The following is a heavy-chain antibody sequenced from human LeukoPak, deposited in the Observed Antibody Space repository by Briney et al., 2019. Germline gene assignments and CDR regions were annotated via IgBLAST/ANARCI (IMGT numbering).Heavy chain of an antibody. D-gene: IGHD3-10*01. V-gene: IGHV1-46*01. CDR2: INPSGGST. J-gene: IGHJ4*02. CDR1: GYTFTSYY. CDR3: ARDGGNYYGSGSYYKGFDY. Sequence: ASVKVSCKASGYTFTSYYMHRVRQTPGQGLEWMGIINPSGGSTSYAQKFQGRVTMTRDTSTRTVYMELSSLRSGDTAVYYCARDGGNYYGSGSYYKGFDYWGQGTLVTVSS.